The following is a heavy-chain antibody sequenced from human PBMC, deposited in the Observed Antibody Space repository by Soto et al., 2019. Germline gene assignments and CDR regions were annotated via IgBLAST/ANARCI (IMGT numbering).Heavy chain of an antibody. CDR3: VRDGGYQRSGFDY. CDR2: ISTYNGNT. V-gene: IGHV1-18*01. Sequence: ASVKVSCKTSGYTFYTFGISWVRQAPGQGLEWMGWISTYNGNTNYAQKLQDRVTMTTDTSTSTAYMDLRSLRSDDTAVYYCVRDGGYQRSGFDYWGQGPPVTVSS. J-gene: IGHJ4*02. D-gene: IGHD2-2*01. CDR1: GYTFYTFG.